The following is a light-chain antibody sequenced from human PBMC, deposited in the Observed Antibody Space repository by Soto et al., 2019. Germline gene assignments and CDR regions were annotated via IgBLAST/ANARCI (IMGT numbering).Light chain of an antibody. CDR2: GAS. CDR3: QQYGGSLT. Sequence: EIVLTQSPGTLSLSPGERATLSCRTSQSISSSFLGWYQQKPGQAPMLLIYGASSRATGIPDRFSGSGSGTDFTLTISRLEPEDFAVYYCQQYGGSLTFGGGTKVEVK. V-gene: IGKV3-20*01. J-gene: IGKJ4*01. CDR1: QSISSSF.